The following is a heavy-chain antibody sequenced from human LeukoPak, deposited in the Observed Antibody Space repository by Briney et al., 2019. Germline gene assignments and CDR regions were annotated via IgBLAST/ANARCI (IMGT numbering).Heavy chain of an antibody. CDR1: GFTFSSYS. V-gene: IGHV3-21*01. CDR2: ISSSSSYI. Sequence: KSGGSLRLSCAASGFTFSSYSMNWVRQAPGKGLEWVSSISSSSSYIYYADSGKGRFTISRDNAKNSLYLQMNSLRAEDTAVYYCARGSQLVVAATLEDWFDPWGQGTLVTVSS. CDR3: ARGSQLVVAATLEDWFDP. D-gene: IGHD2-15*01. J-gene: IGHJ5*02.